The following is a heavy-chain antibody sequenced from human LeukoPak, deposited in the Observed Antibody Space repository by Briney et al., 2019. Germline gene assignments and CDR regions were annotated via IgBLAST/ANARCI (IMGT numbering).Heavy chain of an antibody. CDR2: INPSGGST. D-gene: IGHD1-26*01. CDR1: GYTFTSYY. Sequence: ASVKVSCKASGYTFTSYYMHWVRQAPGQGLEWMGIINPSGGSTSYAQEFQGRVTMTRDTSTSTAYMELRSLRSDDTAAYYCARENGGRLRGASYLCAFDIWGQGTMVTVSS. CDR3: ARENGGRLRGASYLCAFDI. V-gene: IGHV1-46*01. J-gene: IGHJ3*02.